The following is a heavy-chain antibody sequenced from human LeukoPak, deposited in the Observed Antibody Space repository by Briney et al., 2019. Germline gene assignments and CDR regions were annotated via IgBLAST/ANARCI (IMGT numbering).Heavy chain of an antibody. J-gene: IGHJ4*02. CDR2: ISYDGSNK. Sequence: GGSLRLSCAASGFTFSSYAMHWVRQAPGKGLEGVAVISYDGSNKYYADSVKGRFTISRDNSKSTLYLQMNRLKAEDTAVYYCASNWAYDYVVQSYWGQGTLVTVSS. CDR1: GFTFSSYA. D-gene: IGHD3-16*01. V-gene: IGHV3-30-3*01. CDR3: ASNWAYDYVVQSY.